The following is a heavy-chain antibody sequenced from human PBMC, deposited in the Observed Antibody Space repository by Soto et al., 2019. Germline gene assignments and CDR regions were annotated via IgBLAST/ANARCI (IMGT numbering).Heavy chain of an antibody. J-gene: IGHJ4*02. V-gene: IGHV3-7*01. CDR1: GCNSYTHG. D-gene: IGHD6-19*01. CDR2: VKSDGSEK. CDR3: MTDHGGW. Sequence: PLRSQRLSRGASGCNSYTHGMNWVRQARGRGLEWVAKVKSDGSEKYFVDSVKGRFTISRDNTKNSMYLQMTSLRVEETAMYHCMTDHGGWWGPGARVTVSS.